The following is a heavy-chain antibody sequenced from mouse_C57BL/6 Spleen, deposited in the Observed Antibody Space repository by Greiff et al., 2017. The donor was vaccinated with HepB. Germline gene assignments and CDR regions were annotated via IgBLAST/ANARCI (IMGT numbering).Heavy chain of an antibody. CDR1: GYTFTSYW. CDR3: ASYYGSSYRYYFDY. Sequence: VQLQQPGAELVKPGASVKLSCKASGYTFTSYWMQWVKQRPGQGLEWIGEIDPSDSYTNYNQKFKGKATLTVDTSSSTAYMQLSSLTSEDSAVYYCASYYGSSYRYYFDYWGQGTTLTVSS. D-gene: IGHD1-1*01. J-gene: IGHJ2*01. V-gene: IGHV1-50*01. CDR2: IDPSDSYT.